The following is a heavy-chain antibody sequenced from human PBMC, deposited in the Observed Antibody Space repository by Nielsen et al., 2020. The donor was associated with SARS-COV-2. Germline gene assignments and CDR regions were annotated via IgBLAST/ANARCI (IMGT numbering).Heavy chain of an antibody. CDR2: IDTNIGKP. D-gene: IGHD3-10*01. Sequence: ASVKVPCKASGYSFSRYPMNWVRQAPGQGLEWMGWIDTNIGKPTPAQGFTGRFVFSSDTSVSTASLQISTLRAEDTAVYYCARENSGPGGTASYGMDVWGQGTTVTVSS. CDR1: GYSFSRYP. V-gene: IGHV7-4-1*02. J-gene: IGHJ6*02. CDR3: ARENSGPGGTASYGMDV.